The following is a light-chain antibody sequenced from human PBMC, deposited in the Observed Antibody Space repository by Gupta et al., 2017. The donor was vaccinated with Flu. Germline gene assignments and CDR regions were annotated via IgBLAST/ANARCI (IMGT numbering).Light chain of an antibody. V-gene: IGKV1-39*01. J-gene: IGKJ2*01. CDR2: ASS. CDR3: QQSDRAPYT. CDR1: ESIASF. Sequence: DIQVTQSPSSLSASVGDRVTITCRTSESIASFLNWYQHKPGRAPRLLIYASSSLQSGVPSRFSGSGSRTDFSLTIGILQAEDFATYYCQQSDRAPYTFGQGTRLEIK.